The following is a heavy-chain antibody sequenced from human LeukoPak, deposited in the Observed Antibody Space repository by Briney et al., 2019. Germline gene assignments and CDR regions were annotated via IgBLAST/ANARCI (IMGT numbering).Heavy chain of an antibody. J-gene: IGHJ4*02. CDR3: ARFLRGALDY. CDR2: IYYSGST. D-gene: IGHD3-10*01. V-gene: IGHV4-31*02. Sequence: SWIRQHPGKGLEWIGYIYYSGSTYYNPSLKSRVTISVDTSKNQFSLKLSSVTAADTAVYYCARFLRGALDYWGQGTLVTVSS.